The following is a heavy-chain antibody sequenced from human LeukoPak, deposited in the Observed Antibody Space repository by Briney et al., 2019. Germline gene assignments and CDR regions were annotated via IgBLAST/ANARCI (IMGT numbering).Heavy chain of an antibody. J-gene: IGHJ6*02. D-gene: IGHD5-18*01. V-gene: IGHV3-43*02. CDR3: ARTASIQHTAMVTQYYYGMDV. Sequence: PGGSLRLSCVASGLTFDDYAMHWVRQAPGRGLEWVSLSSGDGGRIYYADSVKGRFTISRDNSKNSLYLQMNSLTTEDTALYYCARTASIQHTAMVTQYYYGMDVWGQGTTVTVSS. CDR1: GLTFDDYA. CDR2: SSGDGGRI.